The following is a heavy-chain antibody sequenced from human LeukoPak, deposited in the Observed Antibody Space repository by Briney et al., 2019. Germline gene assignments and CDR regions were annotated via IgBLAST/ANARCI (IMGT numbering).Heavy chain of an antibody. D-gene: IGHD4-17*01. CDR1: GYSFTSYW. CDR3: AGARHGDYRWDY. CDR2: IHSADSNT. J-gene: IGHJ4*02. Sequence: GESLKISCKGSGYSFTSYWIGWVCQMPGKGLEWMGIIHSADSNTKYSPSFQGQVTISADKSISTAYLQWSGLKASDTAMYYCAGARHGDYRWDYWGQGTLVTVSS. V-gene: IGHV5-51*01.